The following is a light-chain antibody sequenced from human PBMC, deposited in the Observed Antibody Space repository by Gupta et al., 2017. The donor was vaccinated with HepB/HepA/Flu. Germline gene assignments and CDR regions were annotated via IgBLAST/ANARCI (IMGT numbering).Light chain of an antibody. Sequence: TVVTQEPSFSVSPGGTVTLTCGLSSGSVSTNNYPSWFQQTPGQAPRSLILSTNTRSGGVPDRFSGSIRGNKAALTITVAQADEASDYYCLRDVGNGIYVFGPGTRVTVL. CDR1: SGSVSTNNY. CDR2: STN. CDR3: LRDVGNGIYV. V-gene: IGLV8-61*01. J-gene: IGLJ1*01.